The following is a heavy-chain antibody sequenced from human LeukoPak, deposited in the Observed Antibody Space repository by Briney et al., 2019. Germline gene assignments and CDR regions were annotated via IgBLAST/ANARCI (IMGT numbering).Heavy chain of an antibody. CDR3: AKDIGYYDSSGYYPYYFDY. D-gene: IGHD3-22*01. Sequence: PGGSLRLPCAASAFTFSTYGMHWVRQAPGKGLEWVAVISFDGSDTYYADSVKGRFTISRDNSKNTLYLQMNSLRAEDTAVYYCAKDIGYYDSSGYYPYYFDYWGQGTLVTVSS. CDR1: AFTFSTYG. J-gene: IGHJ4*02. CDR2: ISFDGSDT. V-gene: IGHV3-30*18.